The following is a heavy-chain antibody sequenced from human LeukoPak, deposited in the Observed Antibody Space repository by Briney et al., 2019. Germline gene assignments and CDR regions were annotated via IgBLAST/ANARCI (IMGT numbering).Heavy chain of an antibody. D-gene: IGHD3-3*01. CDR3: ARGLYDFWSGYYSPPLGY. CDR2: IYTSGST. V-gene: IGHV4-4*07. J-gene: IGHJ4*02. CDR1: GGSISSYY. Sequence: SETLSLTCTVSGGSISSYYWSWIRQPAGKGLEWIGRIYTSGSTNYNPSLKSRVTMSVDTSKNQFSLKLSSVTAADTAVYYCARGLYDFWSGYYSPPLGYWGQGTLVPVSS.